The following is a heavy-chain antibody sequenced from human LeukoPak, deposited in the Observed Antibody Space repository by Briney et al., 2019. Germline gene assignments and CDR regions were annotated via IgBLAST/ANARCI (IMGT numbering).Heavy chain of an antibody. V-gene: IGHV7-4-1*02. CDR1: GYTFTSYA. D-gene: IGHD6-13*01. CDR3: ARGGEIAAAGQYYYYYMDV. CDR2: INTNTGNP. Sequence: ASVKVSCKASGYTFTSYAMNWARQAPGQGLEWMGWINTNTGNPTYAQGFTGRFVFSLDTSVSTAYLQISSLKAEDTAVYYCARGGEIAAAGQYYYYYMDVWGKGTTVTVSS. J-gene: IGHJ6*03.